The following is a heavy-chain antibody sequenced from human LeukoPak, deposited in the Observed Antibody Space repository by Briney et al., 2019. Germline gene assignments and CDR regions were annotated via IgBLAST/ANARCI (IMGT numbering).Heavy chain of an antibody. V-gene: IGHV3-21*04. CDR3: ARGIAAAGRGGVY. J-gene: IGHJ4*02. Sequence: GGSLRLSCAASGFTFSSYSMNWVRQAPGKGLEWVSSISSSSSYIYYADSVKGRFTISRDNSKNTLYLQMNSLRAEDTAVYYCARGIAAAGRGGVYWGQGTLVTVSS. CDR1: GFTFSSYS. D-gene: IGHD6-13*01. CDR2: ISSSSSYI.